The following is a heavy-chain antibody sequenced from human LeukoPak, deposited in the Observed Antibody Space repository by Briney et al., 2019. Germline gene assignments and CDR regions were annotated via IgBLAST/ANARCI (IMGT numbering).Heavy chain of an antibody. CDR3: ASSYSSSWQGDYYYYMDV. D-gene: IGHD6-13*01. CDR1: GGSFSGYY. CDR2: INHSGST. Sequence: PSETLSLTCAVYGGSFSGYYWSWIRQPPGKGLEWIGGINHSGSTNYNPSLKSRVTISVDTSKNQFSLKLSSVTAADTAVYYCASSYSSSWQGDYYYYMDVWGKGTTVTVSS. J-gene: IGHJ6*03. V-gene: IGHV4-34*01.